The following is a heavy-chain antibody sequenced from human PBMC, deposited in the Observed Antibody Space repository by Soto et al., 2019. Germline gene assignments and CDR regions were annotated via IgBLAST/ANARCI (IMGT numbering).Heavy chain of an antibody. D-gene: IGHD4-17*01. V-gene: IGHV1-18*01. CDR2: ISAYNGNT. CDR3: ARDRVGLRRTTPPSDAFQI. CDR1: GYTFINYA. Sequence: QVQLVQSGAEVKNPSASVKDSCKASGYTFINYAISWVRQAPGQGLEWMGWISAYNGNTVYAQKVQGRFTTTTDTATSITFLELRSLTSDDAAVYYCARDRVGLRRTTPPSDAFQILVQGTVVTVSS. J-gene: IGHJ3*02.